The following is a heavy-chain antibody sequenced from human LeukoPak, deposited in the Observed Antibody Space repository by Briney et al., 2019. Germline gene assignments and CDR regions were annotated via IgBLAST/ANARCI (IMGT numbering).Heavy chain of an antibody. V-gene: IGHV1-18*01. CDR2: ISAYNGNT. CDR1: GYTFTSYG. Sequence: GASVKVSCKASGYTFTSYGISWVRQALGQGLEWMGWISAYNGNTNYAQKLQGRVTMTTDTSTSTAYMELRSLRSDDTAVYYCARDKVLRYFDWLLRQGYYYYGMDVWGQGTTVTVSS. CDR3: ARDKVLRYFDWLLRQGYYYYGMDV. J-gene: IGHJ6*02. D-gene: IGHD3-9*01.